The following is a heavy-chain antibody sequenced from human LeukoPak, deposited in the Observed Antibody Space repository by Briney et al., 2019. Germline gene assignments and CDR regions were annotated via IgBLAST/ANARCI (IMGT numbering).Heavy chain of an antibody. V-gene: IGHV3-23*01. CDR1: GFTFNSCA. D-gene: IGHD5-12*01. Sequence: GGSLRLSCVASGFTFNSCAMGWVRQAPGKGLEWVSVISDSGISTYYADSVKGRFTISRDNSKNTAYLQMNSLKTEDTAVYYCARLLQTPSITAAFDIWGQGTMVTVSS. J-gene: IGHJ3*02. CDR3: ARLLQTPSITAAFDI. CDR2: ISDSGIST.